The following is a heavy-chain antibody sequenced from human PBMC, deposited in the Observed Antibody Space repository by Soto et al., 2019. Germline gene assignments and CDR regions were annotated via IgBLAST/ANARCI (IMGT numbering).Heavy chain of an antibody. J-gene: IGHJ4*02. V-gene: IGHV4-4*02. CDR2: VYNDGSA. D-gene: IGHD3-22*01. CDR3: ARLVYDSRLNYLYFDH. CDR1: GVSLSSGNW. Sequence: LSLPCDVSGVSLSSGNWWSWVRKPPGKGLEWIAEVYNDGSANYHPSLGSRATISVDRSKNQFSLRLSSVTAADTGKYYCARLVYDSRLNYLYFDHWGQGTLVTVSS.